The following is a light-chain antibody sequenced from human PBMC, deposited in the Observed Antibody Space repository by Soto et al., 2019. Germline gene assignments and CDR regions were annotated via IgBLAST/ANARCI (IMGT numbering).Light chain of an antibody. Sequence: QSVLTQPASVSGSPGQSITISCTGTSSDVVGYNYVSWYQQHPGKAPKLMIYDVSNRPSGVSNRFSGSKSGNTASLTISGLQAEDEADYYCSSYTSNSTPNYVFGTGTMVTV. CDR2: DVS. V-gene: IGLV2-14*01. CDR1: SSDVVGYNY. J-gene: IGLJ1*01. CDR3: SSYTSNSTPNYV.